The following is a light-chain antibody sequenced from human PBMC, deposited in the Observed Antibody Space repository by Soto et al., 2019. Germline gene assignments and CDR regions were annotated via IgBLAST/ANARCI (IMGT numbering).Light chain of an antibody. CDR1: GSDVGDYDY. CDR2: EVS. CDR3: SSYTSSITRYV. J-gene: IGLJ1*01. Sequence: QSVLTQPASVSGSPGESITISCTGTGSDVGDYDYVSWYQHHPGKAPKLMIYEVSNRPSGVSNRFSGSKSGNTASLTISGLQAEDEADYYCSSYTSSITRYVFGAGTKVTVL. V-gene: IGLV2-14*01.